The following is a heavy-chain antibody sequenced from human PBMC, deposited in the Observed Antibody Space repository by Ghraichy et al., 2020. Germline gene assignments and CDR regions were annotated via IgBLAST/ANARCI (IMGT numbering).Heavy chain of an antibody. Sequence: SETLSLTCTVSGGSIRSGDHYWSWIRQPPGKGLEWIGYIYYSGNTYYSPSLKSRVAMSVDTSKKQFSLKVSSVTAADTAVYYCAREHVIWSGSHRAMAVGGKGATVTVAS. J-gene: IGHJ6*04. CDR3: AREHVIWSGSHRAMAV. CDR1: GGSIRSGDHY. V-gene: IGHV4-30-4*01. D-gene: IGHD3-3*01. CDR2: IYYSGNT.